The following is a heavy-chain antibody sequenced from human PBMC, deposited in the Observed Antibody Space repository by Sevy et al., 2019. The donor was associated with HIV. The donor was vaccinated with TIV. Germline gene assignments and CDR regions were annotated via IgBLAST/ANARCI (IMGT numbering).Heavy chain of an antibody. CDR2: ISSTGNYI. CDR3: ARGSRDYGDYDRDVGFDY. V-gene: IGHV3-21*01. CDR1: GFTFSSYT. D-gene: IGHD4-17*01. Sequence: GGSLRLSCADSGFTFSSYTMNWVRQAPGKGLEWVSSISSTGNYIYYADSLKGRFSISRDNAKNSLYLQMNSLRAEDTAVYYCARGSRDYGDYDRDVGFDYWGQGTLVTVSS. J-gene: IGHJ4*02.